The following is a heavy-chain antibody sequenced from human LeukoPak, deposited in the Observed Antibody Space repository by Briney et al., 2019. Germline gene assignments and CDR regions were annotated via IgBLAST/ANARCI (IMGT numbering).Heavy chain of an antibody. D-gene: IGHD1-7*01. CDR2: INTNTGNP. Sequence: ASVKVSCKASGYTFTNYAMNWVRQAPGQGLEWMGWINTNTGNPTYAQGFTGRFVFSLDTSVSTAYLQISGLKAEDTAVYYCARGGFNWNYLYYYYYMDVWGKGTTVTVSS. CDR1: GYTFTNYA. CDR3: ARGGFNWNYLYYYYYMDV. J-gene: IGHJ6*03. V-gene: IGHV7-4-1*02.